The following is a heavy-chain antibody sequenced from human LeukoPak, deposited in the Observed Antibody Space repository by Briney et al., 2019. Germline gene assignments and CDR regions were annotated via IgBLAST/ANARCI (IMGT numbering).Heavy chain of an antibody. D-gene: IGHD6-13*01. J-gene: IGHJ4*02. Sequence: ASVKVSCKASGGTFSSYAISWVRQAPGQGLEWMGGIIPIFGTANYAQKFQGRVTITADESTSTAYMELSSLRSEDTAVYYCARDLGQQLAHYFDYWGQGTLVTVSS. V-gene: IGHV1-69*01. CDR1: GGTFSSYA. CDR3: ARDLGQQLAHYFDY. CDR2: IIPIFGTA.